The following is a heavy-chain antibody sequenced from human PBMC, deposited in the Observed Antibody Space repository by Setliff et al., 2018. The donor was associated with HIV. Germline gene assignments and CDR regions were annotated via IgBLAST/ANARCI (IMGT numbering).Heavy chain of an antibody. CDR1: GGTFSSYA. V-gene: IGHV1-46*01. CDR2: INPSGGST. CDR3: ATTKGLSSGYDY. J-gene: IGHJ4*02. D-gene: IGHD3-22*01. Sequence: ASVKVSCKAYGGTFSSYAITWVRQAPGQGLEWMGIINPSGGSTSYAQKFQGRVTMTRDTSTSTVYMELSSLRSEDTAVYYCATTKGLSSGYDYWGQGTLVTVSS.